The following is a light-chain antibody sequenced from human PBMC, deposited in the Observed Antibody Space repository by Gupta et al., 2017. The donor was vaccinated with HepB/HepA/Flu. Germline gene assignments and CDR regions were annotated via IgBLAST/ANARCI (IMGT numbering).Light chain of an antibody. CDR3: QQSYSIPYT. CDR2: SAS. J-gene: IGKJ2*01. CDR1: QGVSNF. Sequence: DIQMTQSPSSLSASVGDRVTITCRASQGVSNFLNWYQQRPGKAPKVLIYSASNLQSGVPSRFIGSASGTDFTLTISGLELEDFATYYCQQSYSIPYTFGRGTTLEIK. V-gene: IGKV1-39*01.